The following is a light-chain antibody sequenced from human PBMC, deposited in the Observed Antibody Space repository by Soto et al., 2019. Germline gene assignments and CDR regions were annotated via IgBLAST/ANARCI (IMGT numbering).Light chain of an antibody. V-gene: IGLV2-14*01. J-gene: IGLJ1*01. CDR2: EVS. CDR1: SSDVGNYNY. Sequence: QSALTQPASVSGSPGQSITISCTGTSSDVGNYNYVSWYQQHPGKAPKLMIFEVSDRPSGVSNRFSGSKSGNTASLTISGLQAEDEADYYCSSYLSSFAHVFGTGTKVTVL. CDR3: SSYLSSFAHV.